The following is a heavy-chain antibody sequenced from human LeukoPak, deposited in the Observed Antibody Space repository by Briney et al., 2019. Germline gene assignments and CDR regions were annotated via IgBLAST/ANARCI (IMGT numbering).Heavy chain of an antibody. J-gene: IGHJ5*02. V-gene: IGHV1-69*13. D-gene: IGHD3-16*01. CDR1: GGTFSSYG. CDR3: AREVRGMPNWFDP. Sequence: ASVKVSCKASGGTFSSYGISWVRQAPGQGLEWMGGIIPIFGTANYAQKFQGRVTITADESTSTAYMELSSLRSEDTAVYYCAREVRGMPNWFDPWGQGTLVTVSS. CDR2: IIPIFGTA.